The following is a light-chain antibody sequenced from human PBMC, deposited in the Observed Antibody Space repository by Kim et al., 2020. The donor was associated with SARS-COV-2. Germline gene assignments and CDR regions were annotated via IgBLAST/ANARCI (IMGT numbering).Light chain of an antibody. Sequence: SASVGDRVTITCRASQNISTWLAWYQQKPGKATKLLISKTSSLESGVSLRFRGSGSGTEFTLTISSLRPDDSATFFCQQYNTYSNTFGQGTKLEI. CDR3: QQYNTYSNT. V-gene: IGKV1-5*03. J-gene: IGKJ2*01. CDR1: QNISTW. CDR2: KTS.